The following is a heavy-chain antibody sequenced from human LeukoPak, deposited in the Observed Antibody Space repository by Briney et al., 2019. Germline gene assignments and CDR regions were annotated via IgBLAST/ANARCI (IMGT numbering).Heavy chain of an antibody. Sequence: GGSLRLSCAASGFTFSSYSMNWVRQAPGKGLEWVSSISSSSSYIYYADSVKGRFTISRDNAKNSLYLQMNSLRAEDTAVYYCATAGGRYFDYWGQGTLVTVSS. J-gene: IGHJ4*02. CDR2: ISSSSSYI. CDR3: ATAGGRYFDY. CDR1: GFTFSSYS. D-gene: IGHD3-16*01. V-gene: IGHV3-21*04.